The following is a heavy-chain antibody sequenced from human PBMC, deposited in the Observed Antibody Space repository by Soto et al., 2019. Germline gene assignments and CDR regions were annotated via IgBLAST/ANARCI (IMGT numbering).Heavy chain of an antibody. Sequence: PGGTLTLSCAPSGFSLCSYDMNWVRQATRTGLGLVSYISSSGSTIYYADSVKGRFTISRDNAKNSLYLQMNSLRAEDTAVYYCASFERRYCSGTSCYFGYYYYYGMDVWGQGT. CDR2: ISSSGSTI. CDR1: GFSLCSYD. D-gene: IGHD2-2*01. CDR3: ASFERRYCSGTSCYFGYYYYYGMDV. V-gene: IGHV3-48*03. J-gene: IGHJ6*02.